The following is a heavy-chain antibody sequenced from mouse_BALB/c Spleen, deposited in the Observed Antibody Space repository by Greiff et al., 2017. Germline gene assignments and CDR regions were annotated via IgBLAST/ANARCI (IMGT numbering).Heavy chain of an antibody. CDR2: ISSGGSYT. CDR1: GFTFSSYA. J-gene: IGHJ2*01. CDR3: ARDPDGYYLYFDY. V-gene: IGHV5-9-4*01. Sequence: EVQGVESGGGLVKPGGSLKLSCAASGFTFSSYAMSWVRQSPEKRLEWVAEISSGGSYTYYPDTVTGRFTISRDNAKNTLYLEMSSLRSEDTAMYYCARDPDGYYLYFDYWGQGTTLTVSS. D-gene: IGHD2-3*01.